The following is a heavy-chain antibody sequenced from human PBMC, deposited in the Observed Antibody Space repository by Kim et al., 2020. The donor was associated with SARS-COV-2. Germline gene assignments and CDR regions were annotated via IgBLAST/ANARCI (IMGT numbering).Heavy chain of an antibody. Sequence: GESLKISCKVSGYSFTNYWIGWVRQMPGKGLEWMGIIFPADSDTRYIPSFQGQVSISADKSINTAYLQWSSLKASDTAMYYCARAQMWRKDGFDIWGQGTMVTVSS. J-gene: IGHJ3*02. CDR1: GYSFTNYW. D-gene: IGHD2-21*01. V-gene: IGHV5-51*01. CDR2: IFPADSDT. CDR3: ARAQMWRKDGFDI.